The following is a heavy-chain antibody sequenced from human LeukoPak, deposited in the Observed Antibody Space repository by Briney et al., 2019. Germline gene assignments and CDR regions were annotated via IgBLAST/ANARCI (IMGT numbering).Heavy chain of an antibody. CDR1: GFTFDDYA. J-gene: IGHJ4*02. D-gene: IGHD1-26*01. CDR2: ISWNSGSI. Sequence: GGSLRLSCAASGFTFDDYAMHWVRQAPGKGLEWVSGISWNSGSIGYADSVKGRFTISRDNSKNTLYLQMNSLRAEDTAVYYCAKRSSGIVGATGDLDCWGQGTLVTVSS. CDR3: AKRSSGIVGATGDLDC. V-gene: IGHV3-9*01.